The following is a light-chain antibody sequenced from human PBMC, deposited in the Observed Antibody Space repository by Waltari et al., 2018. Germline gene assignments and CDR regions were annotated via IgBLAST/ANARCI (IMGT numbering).Light chain of an antibody. CDR2: VNRDGSH. V-gene: IGLV4-69*01. Sequence: QLVLTQSPSASASLGASVKLTCTLTGDYSAYAIAWHQQQPEKGPRYLMNVNRDGSHDKADGIPERFSGSSAGAERYLIISRLQSDDEADYFCQTWGMNIQVFGGGTRLTVL. CDR1: GDYSAYA. CDR3: QTWGMNIQV. J-gene: IGLJ3*02.